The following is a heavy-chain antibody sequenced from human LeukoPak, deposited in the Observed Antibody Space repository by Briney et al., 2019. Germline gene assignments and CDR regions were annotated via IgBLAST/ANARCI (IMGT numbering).Heavy chain of an antibody. D-gene: IGHD2-2*01. CDR1: GFTFSSYA. J-gene: IGHJ4*02. CDR2: ISYDGSNK. V-gene: IGHV3-30*04. CDR3: ARGSTDCSSTSCYAEYFDY. Sequence: GGSLRLSCAASGFTFSSYAMHWVRQAPGKGLEWVAVISYDGSNKYYADSVKGRFTIPRDNSKNTLYLQMNSLRAEDTAVYYCARGSTDCSSTSCYAEYFDYWGQGTLVTVSS.